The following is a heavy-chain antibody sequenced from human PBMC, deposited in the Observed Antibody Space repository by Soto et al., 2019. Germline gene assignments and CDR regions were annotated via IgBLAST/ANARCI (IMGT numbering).Heavy chain of an antibody. V-gene: IGHV4-30-4*01. Sequence: QVQLRESGPGLVKPSQTLSLTCSVSGASVAGGSYYWSWVRQPPGKGLEWIGYIPSSGTTFYNPSLTSRGTISADTSKNQLSLQLTSVTAADTAVYYCARDTYSGYDFGLWGQGTLVTVSS. J-gene: IGHJ5*02. CDR2: IPSSGTT. CDR3: ARDTYSGYDFGL. D-gene: IGHD5-12*01. CDR1: GASVAGGSYY.